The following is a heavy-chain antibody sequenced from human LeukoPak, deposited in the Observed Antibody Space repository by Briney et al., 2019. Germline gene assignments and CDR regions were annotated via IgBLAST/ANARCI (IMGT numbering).Heavy chain of an antibody. CDR1: GGSISSYY. J-gene: IGHJ4*02. Sequence: SETLSLTCTVSGGSISSYYWSWIRQPPGKGLEWIGYIYYSGSTNYNPSLKSRVTISVDTSKNQFSLKLSSVTAADTAVYYCARGHSDFWSGYSSFDYWGQGTLVTVSS. CDR3: ARGHSDFWSGYSSFDY. CDR2: IYYSGST. V-gene: IGHV4-59*01. D-gene: IGHD3-3*01.